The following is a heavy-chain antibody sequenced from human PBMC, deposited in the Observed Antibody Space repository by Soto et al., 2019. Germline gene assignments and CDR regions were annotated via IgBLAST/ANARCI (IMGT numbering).Heavy chain of an antibody. D-gene: IGHD6-19*01. CDR1: GGSISSYY. CDR2: IYYSGST. Sequence: PSETLSLTCTVSGGSISSYYWSWIRQPPGKGLEWIGYIYYSGSTNYNPSLKSRVTISVDTSKNQFSLKLSSVTAADTAVYYCARESGYSSGWYDSYFDYWGQGTLVTVSS. CDR3: ARESGYSSGWYDSYFDY. V-gene: IGHV4-59*01. J-gene: IGHJ4*02.